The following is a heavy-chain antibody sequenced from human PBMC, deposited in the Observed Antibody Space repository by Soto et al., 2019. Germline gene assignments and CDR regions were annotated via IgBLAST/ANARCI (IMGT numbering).Heavy chain of an antibody. CDR2: IYPGDSYT. J-gene: IGHJ4*02. V-gene: IGHV5-51*01. D-gene: IGHD6-13*01. CDR1: GYSFTSYW. CDR3: ARFPIRGQQLVPY. Sequence: PGESLKISCKGSGYSFTSYWIGWVRQMPGKGLEWMGIIYPGDSYTNYSPSFQGHVTISADKSISTAYLQWSSLKASDTAMYYCARFPIRGQQLVPYWGQGTLVTVSS.